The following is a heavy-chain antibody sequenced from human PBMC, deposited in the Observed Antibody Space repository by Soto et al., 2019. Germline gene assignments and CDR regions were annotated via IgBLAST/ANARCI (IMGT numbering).Heavy chain of an antibody. D-gene: IGHD2-2*01. V-gene: IGHV4-4*07. CDR1: GGSISSYY. CDR3: ARGKYCSSTSCSIFDP. CDR2: IYTSGST. J-gene: IGHJ5*02. Sequence: SETLSLTCTVSGGSISSYYWSWIRQPAGKGLQWIGHIYTSGSTNYNPSLKSRVTMSVDTSKNQFSLRLSSVTAADTAVYYCARGKYCSSTSCSIFDPWGQGSLVTVSS.